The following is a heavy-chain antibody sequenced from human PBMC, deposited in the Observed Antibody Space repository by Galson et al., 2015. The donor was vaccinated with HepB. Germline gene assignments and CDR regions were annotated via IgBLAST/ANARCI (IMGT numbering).Heavy chain of an antibody. D-gene: IGHD3-10*01. CDR2: IYYSGST. V-gene: IGHV4-30-4*07. Sequence: TLSLTCAVSGGSISSGGYSWSWIRQPPGKGLEWIGYIYYSGSTYYNPSLKSRVTISVDTSKNQFSLKLSSVTAADTAVYYCASQTKPIILKAFDIWGQGTMVTVSS. CDR1: GGSISSGGYS. J-gene: IGHJ3*02. CDR3: ASQTKPIILKAFDI.